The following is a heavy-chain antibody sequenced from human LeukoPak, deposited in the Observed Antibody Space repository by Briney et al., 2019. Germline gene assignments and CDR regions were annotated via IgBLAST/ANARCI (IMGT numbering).Heavy chain of an antibody. D-gene: IGHD3-10*01. J-gene: IGHJ4*02. Sequence: PGGSLRLSCAASGFTFSSYSMNWVRQAPGKGLEWVSSISSSSSYIYYADSVKGRFTISRDNAKNSLYLLMNSLRAEDTAVYYCARDNDYYGSGSYYGEWGQGTLVTVSS. CDR2: ISSSSSYI. V-gene: IGHV3-21*01. CDR3: ARDNDYYGSGSYYGE. CDR1: GFTFSSYS.